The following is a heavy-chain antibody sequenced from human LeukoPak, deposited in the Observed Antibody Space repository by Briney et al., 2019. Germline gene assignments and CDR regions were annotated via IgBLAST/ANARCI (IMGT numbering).Heavy chain of an antibody. CDR2: IYYSGST. CDR1: GGSISSGDYY. CDR3: ARGGYSYGLGFDY. J-gene: IGHJ4*02. D-gene: IGHD5-18*01. Sequence: PSETLSLTCTVPGGSISSGDYYWSWIRQPPGKGLEWIGYIYYSGSTYYNPSLKSRVTISVDTSKNQFSLKLSSVTAADTAVYYCARGGYSYGLGFDYWGQGTLVTVSS. V-gene: IGHV4-30-4*01.